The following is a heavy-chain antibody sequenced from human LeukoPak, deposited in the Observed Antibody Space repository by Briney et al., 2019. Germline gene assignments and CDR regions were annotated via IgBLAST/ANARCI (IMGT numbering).Heavy chain of an antibody. CDR1: GYTFTSYD. J-gene: IGHJ6*02. CDR2: MNPNSGNT. Sequence: ASVKVSCKASGYTFTSYDINWVRQATGQGLEWMGWMNPNSGNTGYAQKFQGRVTMTRNTSISTAYMELSSLRSKDTAVYYCARGSSWQYYYYYGMDVWGQGTTVTVSS. CDR3: ARGSSWQYYYYYGMDV. V-gene: IGHV1-8*01. D-gene: IGHD6-13*01.